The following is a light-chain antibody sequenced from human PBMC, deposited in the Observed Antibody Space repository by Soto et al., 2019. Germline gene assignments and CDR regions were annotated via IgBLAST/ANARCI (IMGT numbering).Light chain of an antibody. CDR2: EVS. Sequence: QSALTQPASVSGSPGQSVTISCTGTSSDIGGYNYVSWYQQSPGKAPKLIIFEVSHRPSGVSDRLSGSKSGNTASLTISGLQAEDEADYYCSSYTSSSTYVFGVGTKVTVL. V-gene: IGLV2-14*03. CDR1: SSDIGGYNY. J-gene: IGLJ1*01. CDR3: SSYTSSSTYV.